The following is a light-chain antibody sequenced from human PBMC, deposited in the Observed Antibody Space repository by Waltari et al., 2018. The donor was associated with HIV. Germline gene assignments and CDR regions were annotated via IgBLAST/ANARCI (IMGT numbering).Light chain of an antibody. CDR3: MQSIQLPLT. CDR1: QSLLHSDGKTY. Sequence: IVLTQSPLSLPVTPGQPASISCTSSQSLLHSDGKTYLYWYLQMPGQPPQLLINEVSNRFSRVPDRFSGGGSGTEFSLNISRVEAEDVGTYYCMQSIQLPLTFGGGTKVEIK. CDR2: EVS. J-gene: IGKJ4*01. V-gene: IGKV2D-29*01.